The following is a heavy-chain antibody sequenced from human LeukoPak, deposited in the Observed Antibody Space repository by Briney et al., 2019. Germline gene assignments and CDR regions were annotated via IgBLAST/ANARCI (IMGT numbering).Heavy chain of an antibody. V-gene: IGHV1-2*02. CDR1: GYTFTGYY. Sequence: ASVKVSCKASGYTFTGYYMHWVRQAPGQGLEWMGWINPNSVGTNYAQKFQGRVTMTRDTSISTAYMELSRLRSDDTAVYSCARVSYTVTQDYWGQGTLVTVSS. J-gene: IGHJ4*02. D-gene: IGHD4-17*01. CDR2: INPNSVGT. CDR3: ARVSYTVTQDY.